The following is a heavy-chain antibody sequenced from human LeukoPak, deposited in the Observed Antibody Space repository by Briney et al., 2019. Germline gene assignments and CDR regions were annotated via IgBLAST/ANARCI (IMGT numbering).Heavy chain of an antibody. D-gene: IGHD1-26*01. CDR2: IYSGGST. J-gene: IGHJ4*02. CDR1: GVTVSSNY. Sequence: GSLRLSCAASGVTVSSNYMSWVRQAPGKGLEWVSVIYSGGSTYYADSVKGRFTISRDNSKNTLYLQMNSLRAEDTAVYYCARGFWDSDYWGQGTLVTVSS. V-gene: IGHV3-53*01. CDR3: ARGFWDSDY.